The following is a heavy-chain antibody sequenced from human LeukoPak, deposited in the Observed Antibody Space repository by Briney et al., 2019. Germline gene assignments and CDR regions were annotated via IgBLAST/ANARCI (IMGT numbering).Heavy chain of an antibody. Sequence: ASVTLSCTPAGYTFTSIGISWVRLAPGQGMGLMGWSGAYNGDTNYPQKFQGRVTMTKDTSTSTAYMDKRRLRSDDTAVYYCTRDHCRGDNCPSFDYWGQGTLVTVSS. V-gene: IGHV1-18*04. D-gene: IGHD2-15*01. J-gene: IGHJ4*02. CDR3: TRDHCRGDNCPSFDY. CDR2: SGAYNGDT. CDR1: GYTFTSIG.